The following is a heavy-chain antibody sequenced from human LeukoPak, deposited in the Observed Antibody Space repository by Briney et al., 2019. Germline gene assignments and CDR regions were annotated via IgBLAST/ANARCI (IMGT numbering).Heavy chain of an antibody. Sequence: SVKVSCKASGGTFSSYAISWVRQAPGQGLEWMGGIIPIFGTANYAQKFQGRVTITADESTSTAYMELSSLRSEDTAVYYCARVSDGGPYSQYFQHWGQGTPVTVSS. J-gene: IGHJ1*01. CDR2: IIPIFGTA. CDR1: GGTFSSYA. CDR3: ARVSDGGPYSQYFQH. V-gene: IGHV1-69*13. D-gene: IGHD4-23*01.